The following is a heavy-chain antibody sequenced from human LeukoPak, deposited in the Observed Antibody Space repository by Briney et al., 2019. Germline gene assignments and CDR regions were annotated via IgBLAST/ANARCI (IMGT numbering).Heavy chain of an antibody. CDR1: GFSFSIYA. CDR2: ISGSGGST. V-gene: IGHV3-23*01. D-gene: IGHD4-17*01. CDR3: AREGEGDYGDYYAFDI. J-gene: IGHJ3*02. Sequence: GGSLRLSCSASGFSFSIYAMSWVRQAPGKGLEWVSAISGSGGSTYYADSVKGRFTISRDNSKNTLYLQMNSLRAEDTAVYYCAREGEGDYGDYYAFDIWGQGTMVTVSS.